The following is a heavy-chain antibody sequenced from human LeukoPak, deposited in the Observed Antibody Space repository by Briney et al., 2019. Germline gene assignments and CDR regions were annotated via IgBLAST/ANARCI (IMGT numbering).Heavy chain of an antibody. CDR2: ISGSGDNT. CDR1: GFTFSNYA. Sequence: PGGSLRLSCAASGFTFSNYAMSWVRQAPGKGPEWVSIISGSGDNTHYADSVKGRFTISRDNSKHTLYLHMNSLRAEDTAVYFCAKDLWSSNTVTGRSRLSDSWGQGTLVTVSS. D-gene: IGHD6-19*01. V-gene: IGHV3-23*01. CDR3: AKDLWSSNTVTGRSRLSDS. J-gene: IGHJ4*02.